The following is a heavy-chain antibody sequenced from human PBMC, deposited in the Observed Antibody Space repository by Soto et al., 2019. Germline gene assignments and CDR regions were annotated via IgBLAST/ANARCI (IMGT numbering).Heavy chain of an antibody. J-gene: IGHJ4*02. D-gene: IGHD1-26*01. Sequence: EMRLLESGGGLVQPGGSLRLSCAASGFSFSSYDMTWVRQAPGQGLEWVSSLSVTGGGPYYADSVRGRFTMSRDNSKNTLALEMSGLRADDSAVYYCAKGRETTTSAKFCFDNWGQGTLVTVSS. CDR1: GFSFSSYD. V-gene: IGHV3-23*01. CDR2: LSVTGGGP. CDR3: AKGRETTTSAKFCFDN.